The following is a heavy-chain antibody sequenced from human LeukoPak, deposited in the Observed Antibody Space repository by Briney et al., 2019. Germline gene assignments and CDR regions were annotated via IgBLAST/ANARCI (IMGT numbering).Heavy chain of an antibody. D-gene: IGHD2-2*01. CDR3: ARDTRHRYCSSTSCYRGWLDP. Sequence: GGSLRLSCAASGFTFDDYAMHWVRQAPGKGLEWVSGISWNSGSIGYADSLKGRFTISRDNAKNSLYLQMNSLRAEDTAVYYCARDTRHRYCSSTSCYRGWLDPWGQGTLVTVSS. CDR2: ISWNSGSI. J-gene: IGHJ5*02. CDR1: GFTFDDYA. V-gene: IGHV3-9*01.